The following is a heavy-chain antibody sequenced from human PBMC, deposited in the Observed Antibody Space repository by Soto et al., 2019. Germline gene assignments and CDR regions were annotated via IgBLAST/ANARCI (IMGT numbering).Heavy chain of an antibody. CDR1: GFSLSTYHMG. D-gene: IGHD4-17*01. Sequence: QITLKESGPTLVRPAQTLTLTCDFSGFSLSTYHMGVAWIRQPPGKALEWLALIYWDDDKRYSPSLKDRLAISKDTTSNQVALTITNIDPGDTATYFCAHAGDYDLLTFDYWGPGTLVTVSS. CDR3: AHAGDYDLLTFDY. CDR2: IYWDDDK. J-gene: IGHJ4*01. V-gene: IGHV2-5*02.